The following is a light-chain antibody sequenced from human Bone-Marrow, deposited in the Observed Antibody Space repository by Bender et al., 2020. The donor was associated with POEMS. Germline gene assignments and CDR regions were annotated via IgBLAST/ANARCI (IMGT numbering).Light chain of an antibody. J-gene: IGLJ1*01. CDR1: SSDVGGYNY. CDR2: EVT. V-gene: IGLV2-8*01. Sequence: QSVLTQPPSVSGAPGQRVTISCTGTSSDVGGYNYVSWYQQRPGKAPELVIYEVTKRPSGVPDRFSGSKSGNTASLTVSGLQAEDEADYYCSSYAGSNNFVFGTGTKVSVL. CDR3: SSYAGSNNFV.